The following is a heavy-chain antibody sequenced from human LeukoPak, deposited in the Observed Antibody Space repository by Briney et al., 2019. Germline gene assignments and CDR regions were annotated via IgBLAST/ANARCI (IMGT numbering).Heavy chain of an antibody. Sequence: GGSLRLSCAASGFTFSSYAMHWVRQAPGKGLEWVAVISYDGSNKYYADSVKGRFTSSRDNSKNTLYLQMNSLRAEDTAVYYCARAANKDDAFDIWGQGTMVTVSS. D-gene: IGHD5-18*01. CDR1: GFTFSSYA. V-gene: IGHV3-30-3*01. CDR2: ISYDGSNK. CDR3: ARAANKDDAFDI. J-gene: IGHJ3*02.